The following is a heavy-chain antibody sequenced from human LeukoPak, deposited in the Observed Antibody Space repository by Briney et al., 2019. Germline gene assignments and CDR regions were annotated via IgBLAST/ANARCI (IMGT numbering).Heavy chain of an antibody. CDR2: ISGSGGST. Sequence: GGSLRLSCAASGFTFSSYGMSWVRQAPGKGLEWVSAISGSGGSTYYADSVKGRFTISRDNSKNTLYLQMNSLRAEDTAVYYCAKGITFGGVIGAFDIWGQGTMVTVSS. CDR1: GFTFSSYG. D-gene: IGHD3-16*02. J-gene: IGHJ3*02. V-gene: IGHV3-23*01. CDR3: AKGITFGGVIGAFDI.